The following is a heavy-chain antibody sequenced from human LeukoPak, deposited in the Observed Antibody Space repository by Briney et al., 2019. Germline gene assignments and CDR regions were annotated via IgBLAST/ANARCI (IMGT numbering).Heavy chain of an antibody. CDR2: INTDGSST. V-gene: IGHV3-74*01. J-gene: IGHJ4*02. Sequence: PGGSLRLSCAASGFTFSSYWMYWVRQAPGKGLVWVSRINTDGSSTSYADSVKGRFTISRDNARITLYLQMNSLRAEDTAVYYCVRSLDYWGQGILVTVSS. CDR1: GFTFSSYW. CDR3: VRSLDY.